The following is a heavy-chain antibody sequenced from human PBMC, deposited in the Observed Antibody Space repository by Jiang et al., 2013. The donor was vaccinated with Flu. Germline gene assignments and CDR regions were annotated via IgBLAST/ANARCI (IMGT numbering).Heavy chain of an antibody. J-gene: IGHJ4*02. V-gene: IGHV1-69*04. CDR1: GGTFSSYA. CDR2: IIPILGIA. CDR3: ARCKKGDFVLMVYAPSAYYFDY. D-gene: IGHD2-8*01. Sequence: SGAEVKKPGSSVKVSCKASGGTFSSYAISWVRQAPGQGLEWMGRIIPILGIANYAQKFQGRVTITADKSTSTAYMELSSLRSEDTAVYYCARCKKGDFVLMVYAPSAYYFDYWGQGTLVTVSS.